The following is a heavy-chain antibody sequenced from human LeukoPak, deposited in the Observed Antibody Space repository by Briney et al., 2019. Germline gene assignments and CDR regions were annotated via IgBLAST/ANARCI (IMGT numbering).Heavy chain of an antibody. D-gene: IGHD6-13*01. Sequence: SETLSLTCAVYGGSFSGYYWSWIRQPPGKGLEWIGEINHSGSTNYNPSLKSRVTISVDTSKNQFSLKLSSVTAADTAVYYCARPHRRIAAAGTKGGNWFDPWGQGTLVTVSS. CDR2: INHSGST. J-gene: IGHJ5*02. CDR3: ARPHRRIAAAGTKGGNWFDP. V-gene: IGHV4-34*01. CDR1: GGSFSGYY.